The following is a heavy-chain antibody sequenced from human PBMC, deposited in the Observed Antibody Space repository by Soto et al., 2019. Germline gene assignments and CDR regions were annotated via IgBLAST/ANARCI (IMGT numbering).Heavy chain of an antibody. CDR2: IYPGDSDT. CDR1: GYSFASYW. CDR3: ARTRSFTLGFYYDGMDV. D-gene: IGHD6-6*01. Sequence: GESRKISFQGSGYSFASYWIGWVLQMPGNALQWMGIIYPGDSDTRYSPSFQGRVTISADKSLRTAYLQWTSLKASDTALYYCARTRSFTLGFYYDGMDVWGQGTTVTVSS. J-gene: IGHJ6*02. V-gene: IGHV5-51*01.